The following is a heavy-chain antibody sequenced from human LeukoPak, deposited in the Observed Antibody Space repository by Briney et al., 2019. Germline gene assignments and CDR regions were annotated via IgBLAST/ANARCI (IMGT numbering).Heavy chain of an antibody. CDR1: GFTFSYYV. CDR2: ISRDGTA. J-gene: IGHJ4*02. V-gene: IGHV3-30*04. D-gene: IGHD3-22*01. Sequence: PGGSLRLSCATSGFTFSYYVFHWVRQAPGKGLDWVAAISRDGTAYYAASVKGRFTVSRDTSEDTVFLQMVSLGLEDTAVYYCARGNYYDSRGFSVTEHWGQGTLVTVSS. CDR3: ARGNYYDSRGFSVTEH.